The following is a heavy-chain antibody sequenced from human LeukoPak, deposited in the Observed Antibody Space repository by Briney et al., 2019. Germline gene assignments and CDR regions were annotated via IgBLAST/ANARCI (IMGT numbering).Heavy chain of an antibody. CDR2: ISNDGSGA. D-gene: IGHD3-22*01. J-gene: IGHJ5*02. Sequence: GGSLRLSCAASGFIFSNYGLSWVRRAPGKGLEWVSAISNDGSGATYADSVNGRFTLSRDNSKNTLFLQMNSLRAEDTAVYYCAKGSSGCFGDLWGQGTLVNVSS. CDR3: AKGSSGCFGDL. CDR1: GFIFSNYG. V-gene: IGHV3-23*01.